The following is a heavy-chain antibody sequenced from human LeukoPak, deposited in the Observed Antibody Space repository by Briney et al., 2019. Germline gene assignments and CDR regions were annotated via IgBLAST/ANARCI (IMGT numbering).Heavy chain of an antibody. J-gene: IGHJ4*02. CDR2: IYYGGNT. Sequence: PSETLSLTCNVSGGSLTDYYWTWIRQPPGKGLEWIGFIYYGGNTNYNPSLKSRVTIPVDTSKNQFSLKLSSVTAADTAVYFCARVGFTSSWQDFDYWGQGALVTVSS. D-gene: IGHD6-13*01. CDR1: GGSLTDYY. CDR3: ARVGFTSSWQDFDY. V-gene: IGHV4-59*01.